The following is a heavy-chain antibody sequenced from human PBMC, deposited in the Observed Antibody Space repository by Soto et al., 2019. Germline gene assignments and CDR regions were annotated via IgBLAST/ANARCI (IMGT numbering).Heavy chain of an antibody. CDR2: INDSGNI. D-gene: IGHD3-10*01. V-gene: IGHV4-34*01. Sequence: QGQLQQWGAGLLKPSETLSLTCAVYGGSFSGYQWTWIRQTPGKGLEWIGEINDSGNINYNPSLKSRVTMLVDTGKRQISLKLSSVTAADTAVYYCARGLVLWFGEFARRGVYYYNTEAWGKGSSGTVSP. J-gene: IGHJ6*04. CDR3: ARGLVLWFGEFARRGVYYYNTEA. CDR1: GGSFSGYQ.